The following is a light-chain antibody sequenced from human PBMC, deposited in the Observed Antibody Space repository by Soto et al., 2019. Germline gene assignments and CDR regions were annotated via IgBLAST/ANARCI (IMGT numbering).Light chain of an antibody. V-gene: IGKV3-15*01. CDR3: QQYNNWPFS. Sequence: EIVLTQSPGTLSLSPGERATLSCRASQSVSSNYLAWYQQKSGQSPRLLIYDVSHRATGVPARFSGTGSETDFTLTISGLQSEDSAVYFCQQYNNWPFSFGQGTRLEIK. CDR2: DVS. J-gene: IGKJ5*01. CDR1: QSVSSN.